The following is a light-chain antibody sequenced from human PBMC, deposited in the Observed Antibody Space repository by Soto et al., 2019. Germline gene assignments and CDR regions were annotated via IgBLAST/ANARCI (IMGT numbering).Light chain of an antibody. CDR3: AAWDDSLNGFV. V-gene: IGLV1-44*01. Sequence: QSVLTQPPSASGTPGQRVTISCSGSSSNIGSNTVNWYQQLPGTAPRVLIYSNNHRPSGVPDRFSGSKSGTSASLASSGLQSEDEADYYCAAWDDSLNGFVLGTGTKVTVL. CDR2: SNN. J-gene: IGLJ1*01. CDR1: SSNIGSNT.